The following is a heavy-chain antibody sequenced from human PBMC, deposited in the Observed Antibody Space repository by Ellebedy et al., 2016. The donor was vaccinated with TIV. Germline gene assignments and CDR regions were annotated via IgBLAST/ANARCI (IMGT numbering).Heavy chain of an antibody. CDR2: VYYTGAT. CDR1: GASIGGPISDHY. Sequence: MPSETLFLTCTVSGASIGGPISDHYWSWIRQSPGKGLEWIGYVYYTGATNYNPSLNGRVTISVDTSKKQFSLTLTAVTAADAAVYYCVRGALYKFDPWGQGTLVTVSS. D-gene: IGHD2-15*01. CDR3: VRGALYKFDP. V-gene: IGHV4-59*11. J-gene: IGHJ5*02.